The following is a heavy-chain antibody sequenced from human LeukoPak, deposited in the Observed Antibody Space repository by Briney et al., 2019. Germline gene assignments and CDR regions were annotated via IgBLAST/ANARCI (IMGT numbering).Heavy chain of an antibody. CDR1: GGSISSSSYY. V-gene: IGHV4-39*07. Sequence: SETLSLTCTVSGGSISSSSYYWGWIRQPPGKGLEWIGSIYYSGSTNYNPSLKSRVTISVDTSKNQFSLKLSSVTAADTAVYYCARGPPLTIFGVVIMRFDYWGQGTLVTVSS. CDR3: ARGPPLTIFGVVIMRFDY. D-gene: IGHD3-3*01. J-gene: IGHJ4*02. CDR2: IYYSGST.